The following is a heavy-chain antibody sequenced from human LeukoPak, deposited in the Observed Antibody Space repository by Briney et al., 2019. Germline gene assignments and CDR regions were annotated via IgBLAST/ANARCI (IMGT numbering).Heavy chain of an antibody. CDR3: AKSGVGATLRPHCIDA. D-gene: IGHD1-26*01. CDR1: GFTFSSYA. J-gene: IGHJ3*01. CDR2: ISGSAGST. Sequence: GGSLRLSCAASGFTFSSYAMSWVRQAPGKGLEWVSSISGSAGSTYYADAMKGRLTISRDNSNNTLFLQINSLRDEDTALYFCAKSGVGATLRPHCIDAWGQGTMVAVSS. V-gene: IGHV3-23*01.